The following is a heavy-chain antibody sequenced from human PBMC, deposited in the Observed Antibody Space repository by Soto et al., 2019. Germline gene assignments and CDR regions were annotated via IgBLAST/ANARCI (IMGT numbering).Heavy chain of an antibody. J-gene: IGHJ4*02. CDR1: GFSFSSYW. D-gene: IGHD3-16*01. Sequence: EVQLVESGGGLVQPGGSLRISCTVSGFSFSSYWMSWVRQAPGKGLEWVASIKQDEIEKYYVDSVKGRFTISRDNVDDSLFLQMNSLSADDTAVYFCVRDVAFDYVNWGQGTLVTVSS. V-gene: IGHV3-7*01. CDR3: VRDVAFDYVN. CDR2: IKQDEIEK.